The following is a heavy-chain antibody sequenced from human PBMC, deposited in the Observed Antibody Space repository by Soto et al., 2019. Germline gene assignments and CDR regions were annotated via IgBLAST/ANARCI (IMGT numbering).Heavy chain of an antibody. Sequence: QVQLVESGGGVVQPGRSLRLSCAASGFTFSHYGMHRVRQAPGKGLEWVAVIWDDGIKKFYPDSVRGRFTISRDNSENTLFLQMNSLTAEDTAIYYCVRGGNVAGAFDIWGQGTMVTVSS. CDR1: GFTFSHYG. CDR3: VRGGNVAGAFDI. D-gene: IGHD3-16*01. V-gene: IGHV3-33*01. CDR2: IWDDGIKK. J-gene: IGHJ3*02.